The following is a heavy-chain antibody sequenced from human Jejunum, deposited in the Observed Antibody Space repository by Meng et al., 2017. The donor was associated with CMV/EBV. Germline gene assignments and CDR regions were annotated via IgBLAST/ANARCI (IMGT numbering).Heavy chain of an antibody. CDR2: VSHSAGT. V-gene: IGHV4-61*03. J-gene: IGHJ6*02. Sequence: GAVISGDYVLTLIPQSPGKGLEWIGYVSHSAGTMYNPSLTSRVTSAVETAKNYFALKLTSGTAADTAVYYCAREVVRDYSRDGMDVWGQGTTVTVSS. D-gene: IGHD4-17*01. CDR1: GAVISGDYV. CDR3: AREVVRDYSRDGMDV.